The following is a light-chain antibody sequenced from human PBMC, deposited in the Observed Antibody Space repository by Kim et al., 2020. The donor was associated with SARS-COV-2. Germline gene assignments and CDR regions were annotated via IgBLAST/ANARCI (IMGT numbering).Light chain of an antibody. V-gene: IGLV4-69*01. CDR2: VNSDGSL. CDR3: QTCGTGIRV. CDR1: SGHNNLS. Sequence: ASVKLSCILRSGHNNLSIAWHQQQPEKGPRFVMKVNSDGSLTKGDGVPDLFSGSSSRAGRYLTISSLQSEDEADYYCQTCGTGIRVFGGGTQLTVL. J-gene: IGLJ3*02.